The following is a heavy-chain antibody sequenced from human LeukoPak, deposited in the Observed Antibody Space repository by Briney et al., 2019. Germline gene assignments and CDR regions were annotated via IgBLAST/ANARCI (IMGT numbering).Heavy chain of an antibody. J-gene: IGHJ4*02. CDR2: IYYSGST. V-gene: IGHV4-59*08. Sequence: SETLSLTCTVSGGSISSYYWSWIRQPPGKRLEWIGYIYYSGSTNCNPSVKSRVAMSVDTSKKQFSLKLSSVTAADTAVYYCARGEWPPDYWGQGTLVTVSS. CDR3: ARGEWPPDY. D-gene: IGHD3-10*01. CDR1: GGSISSYY.